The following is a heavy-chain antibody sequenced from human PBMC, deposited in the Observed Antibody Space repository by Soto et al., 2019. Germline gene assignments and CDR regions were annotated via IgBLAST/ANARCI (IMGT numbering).Heavy chain of an antibody. CDR2: IYNSGNT. CDR1: GGSVSSGSYC. D-gene: IGHD4-4*01. V-gene: IGHV4-61*01. Sequence: QVQLQESGPGLVKPSETLSLTCTVSGGSVSSGSYCWSWIRQPPGKGLEWIGYIYNSGNTNHNPSLKSRVSISIVTSNNQISLKLSSVTAADTAVYYCAGDYSIPWGQGTLVTVSS. J-gene: IGHJ5*02. CDR3: AGDYSIP.